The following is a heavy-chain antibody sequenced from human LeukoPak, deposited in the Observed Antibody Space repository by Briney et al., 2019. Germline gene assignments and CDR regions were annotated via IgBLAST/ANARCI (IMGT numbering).Heavy chain of an antibody. Sequence: ASVKVSCKASGYTFTGYYMHWVRQAPGQGLEWMGWINPNSGGTNYAQKFQGRVTMTRDTSISTAYLQWSSLKASDTAMYYCARTMGSSSWSRYYYYYMDVRGKGTTVTISS. CDR2: INPNSGGT. D-gene: IGHD6-13*01. J-gene: IGHJ6*03. CDR3: ARTMGSSSWSRYYYYYMDV. V-gene: IGHV1-2*02. CDR1: GYTFTGYY.